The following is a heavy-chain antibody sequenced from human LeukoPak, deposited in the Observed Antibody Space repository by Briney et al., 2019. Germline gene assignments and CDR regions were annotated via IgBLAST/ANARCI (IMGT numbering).Heavy chain of an antibody. Sequence: SETLSLTCTVSGGSIRSYYWSWIRQPPGKGLEWIGYIYYSGSTYYNPSLKSRVTISVDTSKNQFSLKLSSVTAADTAVYYCALDSSGYYSDYWGQGTLVTVSS. V-gene: IGHV4-59*06. D-gene: IGHD3-22*01. CDR1: GGSIRSYY. CDR3: ALDSSGYYSDY. CDR2: IYYSGST. J-gene: IGHJ4*02.